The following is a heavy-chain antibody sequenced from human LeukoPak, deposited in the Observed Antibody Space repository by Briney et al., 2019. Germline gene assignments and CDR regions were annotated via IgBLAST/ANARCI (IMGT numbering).Heavy chain of an antibody. Sequence: PGESLRLSCGASGLTVSSYGMSWVRQAAGKGLEWVSTIIGSAVNTYYADSGKGRFTISRDDSKNTVYLQMDSLRAEDTAVYSCAKYTSGTSYRGLDQWGQGTLVTVSS. CDR3: AKYTSGTSYRGLDQ. V-gene: IGHV3-23*01. D-gene: IGHD3-10*01. CDR2: IIGSAVNT. J-gene: IGHJ4*02. CDR1: GLTVSSYG.